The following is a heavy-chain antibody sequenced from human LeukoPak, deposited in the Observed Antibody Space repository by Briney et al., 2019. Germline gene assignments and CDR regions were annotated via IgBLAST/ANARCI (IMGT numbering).Heavy chain of an antibody. CDR1: GGSFSGYY. CDR2: ISGSGGNT. V-gene: IGHV3-23*01. Sequence: ETLSLTCAVYGGSFSGYYWSWVRQAPGKGLEWVSAISGSGGNTYFADSVKGRFTISRDNSKNTLYLQMNSLRAEDTAVYYCAKVVKDIVVVPAAIGFDYWGQGTLVTVSS. J-gene: IGHJ4*02. D-gene: IGHD2-2*01. CDR3: AKVVKDIVVVPAAIGFDY.